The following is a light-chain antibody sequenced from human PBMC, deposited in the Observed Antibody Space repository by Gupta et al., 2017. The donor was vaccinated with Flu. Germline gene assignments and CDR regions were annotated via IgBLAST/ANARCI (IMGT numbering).Light chain of an antibody. J-gene: IGLJ2*01. V-gene: IGLV1-51*02. Sequence: QSVLTQSPSVSAAPGQTLPISCHGSSPNIGNNYVTWYQQLPGTAPKLLNDETNNRPSGIPGRFSCSKAGTSATLVITIRQTGDEAYYYCGTGDSSLRGVFGGGTKLTVL. CDR3: GTGDSSLRGV. CDR1: SPNIGNNY. CDR2: ETN.